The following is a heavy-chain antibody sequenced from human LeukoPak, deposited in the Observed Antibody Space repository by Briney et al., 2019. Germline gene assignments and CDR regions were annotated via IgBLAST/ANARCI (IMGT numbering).Heavy chain of an antibody. CDR3: AKDLDIVVVPAAEAENDY. Sequence: GRSLRLSCAASGFTFSSYAMHWVRQAPGKGLEGVSVISYDGSNKYYADSVKGRFTISRDNSKNTLYLQMNSLRAEDTAVYYCAKDLDIVVVPAAEAENDYWGQGTLVTVSS. J-gene: IGHJ4*02. D-gene: IGHD2-2*03. V-gene: IGHV3-30*04. CDR2: ISYDGSNK. CDR1: GFTFSSYA.